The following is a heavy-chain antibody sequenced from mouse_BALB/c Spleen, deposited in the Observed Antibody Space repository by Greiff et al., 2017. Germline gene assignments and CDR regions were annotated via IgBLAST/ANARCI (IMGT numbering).Heavy chain of an antibody. V-gene: IGHV1-87*01. CDR2: IYPGDGDT. CDR1: GYTFTSYW. Sequence: QVQLQQSGAELARPGASVKLSCKASGYTFTSYWMQWVKQRPGQGLEWIGAIYPGDGDTRYTQKFKGKATLTADKSSSTAYMQLSSLASEDSAVYYCARRYYGPYYAMDYWGQGTSVTVSS. J-gene: IGHJ4*01. CDR3: ARRYYGPYYAMDY. D-gene: IGHD1-1*01.